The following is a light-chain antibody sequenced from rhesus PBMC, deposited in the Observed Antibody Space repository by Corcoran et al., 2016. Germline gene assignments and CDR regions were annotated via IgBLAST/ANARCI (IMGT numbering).Light chain of an antibody. CDR2: EVS. CDR1: QSLLDSEDGKTY. V-gene: IGKV2-86*01. CDR3: TQYRHIPYT. Sequence: DTVMTQTPLSLPVTPGEPASISCRSSQSLLDSEDGKTYLDWYLQKRGPSPPPLIYEVSNRASGVPDRFSGSGSDTDFTLKSSRVEAKDVGIYFCTQYRHIPYTFGQGTKVEIK. J-gene: IGKJ2*01.